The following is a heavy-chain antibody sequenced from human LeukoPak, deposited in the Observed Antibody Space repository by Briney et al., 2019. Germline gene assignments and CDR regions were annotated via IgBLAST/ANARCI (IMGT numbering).Heavy chain of an antibody. CDR3: ARNLLRSNTYYYYYYMDV. CDR2: IIPIFGTA. J-gene: IGHJ6*03. D-gene: IGHD4-17*01. CDR1: GGTFSSYA. V-gene: IGHV1-69*05. Sequence: SVKVSCKASGGTFSSYAISWVRQAPGQGLEWMGGIIPIFGTANYAQKFQGRVTITTDESTSTAYMELSGLRSEDTAVYYCARNLLRSNTYYYYYYMDVWGKGTTVTVSS.